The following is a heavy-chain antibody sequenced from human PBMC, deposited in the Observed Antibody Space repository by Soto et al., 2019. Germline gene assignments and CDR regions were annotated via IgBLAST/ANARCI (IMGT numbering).Heavy chain of an antibody. CDR2: VNPINGNT. CDR3: ARENWHFDY. CDR1: GYSFIEFR. J-gene: IGHJ4*02. Sequence: QVQLVQSGAEVKKPGASVKVSCKTSGYSFIEFRMHWVRQAPGQGLEWMGWVNPINGNTNYAQDFQGRVTMTRDASTKTVYMELSSLTSDDTSTVYCARENWHFDYWGQGTLITVSS. V-gene: IGHV1-2*02.